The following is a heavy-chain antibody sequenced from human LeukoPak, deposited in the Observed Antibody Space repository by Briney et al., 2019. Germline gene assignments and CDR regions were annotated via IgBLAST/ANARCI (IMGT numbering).Heavy chain of an antibody. CDR1: GYTFSTYG. CDR2: ISAHNVNT. Sequence: GASVKVSCKASGYTFSTYGTSWVRQAPGQGLEWMGWISAHNVNTNYAQKFQGRVTMTTDTSTSTAYMELRSLRSDDTAVYYCARLIAAGFIDYWGQGTLVTVSS. V-gene: IGHV1-18*01. J-gene: IGHJ4*02. CDR3: ARLIAAGFIDY. D-gene: IGHD6-25*01.